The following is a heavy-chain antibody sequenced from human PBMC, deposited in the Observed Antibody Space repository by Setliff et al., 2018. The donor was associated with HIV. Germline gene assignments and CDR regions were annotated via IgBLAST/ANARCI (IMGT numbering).Heavy chain of an antibody. CDR2: ISYSGNT. CDR1: GGSISNYY. J-gene: IGHJ3*01. Sequence: SETLSLTCNVSGGSISNYYWTWMRQPPGKGLEWVAYISYSGNTNYHPALRSRLTITRDTSKNQVSLQLRSVTVEDAAIYFCARDAELPGPPVHDAFDLWGPGTMVTVS. CDR3: ARDAELPGPPVHDAFDL. V-gene: IGHV4-59*01. D-gene: IGHD1-1*01.